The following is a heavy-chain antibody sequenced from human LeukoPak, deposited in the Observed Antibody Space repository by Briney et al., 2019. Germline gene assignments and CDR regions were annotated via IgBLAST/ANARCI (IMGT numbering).Heavy chain of an antibody. CDR3: ARCADYLHTTGYFSCYYGMDV. D-gene: IGHD1-1*01. Sequence: GGSLRLSCAASGFTFSTYWRHWVRQAPGKGVVWVSRINFDGSNTNYADSVKGGFTISRDNATTAVYLEMTTLRAEDTAVYYCARCADYLHTTGYFSCYYGMDVWGQGTTVTVSS. CDR1: GFTFSTYW. V-gene: IGHV3-74*01. CDR2: INFDGSNT. J-gene: IGHJ6*02.